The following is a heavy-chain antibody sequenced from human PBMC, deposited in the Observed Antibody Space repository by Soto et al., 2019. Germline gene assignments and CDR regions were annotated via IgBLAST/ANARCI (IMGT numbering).Heavy chain of an antibody. J-gene: IGHJ6*02. D-gene: IGHD5-18*01. CDR1: GFSFSSYA. V-gene: IGHV3-33*01. Sequence: QEQLVESGGGVVQPGRSLRLSCAASGFSFSSYAMHWVRQAPGKGLEWVALIWHDGSTTSYADSVKGRLTISRDNSKNTHYLQMNNLRAEDTAVYYCARDVETTKANYYYYGMDVWGRGTPVTVSS. CDR2: IWHDGSTT. CDR3: ARDVETTKANYYYYGMDV.